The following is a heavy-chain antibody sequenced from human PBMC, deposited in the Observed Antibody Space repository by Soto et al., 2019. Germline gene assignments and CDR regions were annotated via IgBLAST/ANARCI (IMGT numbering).Heavy chain of an antibody. D-gene: IGHD1-26*01. CDR1: GFTFSSYG. Sequence: GGSLRLSCAASGFTFSSYGMHWVRQAPGKGLEWVAVISYDGSNKYYADSVKGRFTISRDNSKNTLYLQMNSLRAEDTAVYYCAKDRKVGATSWFDPWGQGTLVTVSS. V-gene: IGHV3-30*18. J-gene: IGHJ5*02. CDR2: ISYDGSNK. CDR3: AKDRKVGATSWFDP.